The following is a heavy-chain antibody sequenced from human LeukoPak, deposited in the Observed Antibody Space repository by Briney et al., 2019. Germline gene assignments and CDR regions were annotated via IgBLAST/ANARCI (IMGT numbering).Heavy chain of an antibody. Sequence: GGXLRLSCAASGFTFDDCGMSWVRQAPGKGLEWVSGINWNGGSTVYADSVKGRFTISRDNAKNSLYLQMNSLRAEDTALYYCARRIVATIKGRGYYFDYWGQGTLVTVSS. CDR1: GFTFDDCG. D-gene: IGHD5-12*01. CDR2: INWNGGST. CDR3: ARRIVATIKGRGYYFDY. J-gene: IGHJ4*02. V-gene: IGHV3-20*04.